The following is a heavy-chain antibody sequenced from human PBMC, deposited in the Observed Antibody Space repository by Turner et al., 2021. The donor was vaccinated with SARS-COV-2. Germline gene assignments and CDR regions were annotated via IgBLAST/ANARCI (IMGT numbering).Heavy chain of an antibody. D-gene: IGHD1-26*01. CDR2: IGNSGTTK. V-gene: IGHV3-23*01. CDR1: GIPFGSFA. J-gene: IGHJ4*02. Sequence: EVQLLDSGGGWVQHGGSLRLTWVSSGIPFGSFAMTWVRQAPGRGMEWVSTIGNSGTTKNYADSVKGRFTISRDNSKNTLYLQMSSLRPDDTAVYFCAKAASLTGDKWAQYLGHWGQGTLVTVSS. CDR3: AKAASLTGDKWAQYLGH.